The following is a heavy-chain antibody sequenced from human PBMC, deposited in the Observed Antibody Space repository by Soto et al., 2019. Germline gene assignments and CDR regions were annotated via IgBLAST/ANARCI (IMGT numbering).Heavy chain of an antibody. V-gene: IGHV4-59*01. J-gene: IGHJ4*02. D-gene: IGHD3-3*01. CDR1: GGSISSYY. Sequence: SETLSLTCTVSGGSISSYYWSWIRQPPGKGLEWIGYIYYSGSTNYNPSLKSRVTISVDTSKNQFSLKLSSVTAADTAVYYCAITVPRFLEWFHFDYWGQGTLVTVSS. CDR3: AITVPRFLEWFHFDY. CDR2: IYYSGST.